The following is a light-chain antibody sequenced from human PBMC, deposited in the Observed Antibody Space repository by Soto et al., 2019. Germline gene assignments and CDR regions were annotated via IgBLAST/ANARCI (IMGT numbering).Light chain of an antibody. J-gene: IGLJ2*01. Sequence: QSALTQPPSASGSPGQSVTISCTGSSSDVGGHNHVSWYQQHPGKAPKLMIYEVTKRPSGVSDRFSGSKSVNTASLTVSGLQAEDEADYYCSSYAGSMNLIFGGGTKLTVL. CDR1: SSDVGGHNH. CDR3: SSYAGSMNLI. CDR2: EVT. V-gene: IGLV2-8*01.